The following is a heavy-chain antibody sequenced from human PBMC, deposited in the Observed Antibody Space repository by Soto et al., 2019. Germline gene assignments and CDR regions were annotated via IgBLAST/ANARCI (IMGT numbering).Heavy chain of an antibody. CDR2: IKADGSEI. CDR3: VRDRSRSFY. CDR1: GFTFSSFW. D-gene: IGHD6-13*01. V-gene: IGHV3-7*01. Sequence: EVQLVESGGGLVQPGGSLRLSCAASGFTFSSFWMSWVRQAPGKGLEWLDSIKADGSEINYVDSVKGRFIISRDNAKNSLSLQINSLRDEDTAVYYCVRDRSRSFYWGQGTLVTVSS. J-gene: IGHJ4*02.